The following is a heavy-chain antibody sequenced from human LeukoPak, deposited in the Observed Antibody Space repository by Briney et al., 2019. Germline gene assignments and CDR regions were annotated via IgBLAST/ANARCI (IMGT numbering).Heavy chain of an antibody. CDR2: MNPNSGNT. CDR1: GYTFTSYD. V-gene: IGHV1-8*01. D-gene: IGHD3-22*01. Sequence: GAPVKVSCKASGYTFTSYDINWGGQATGQGLEWMGWMNPNSGNTGYAQKFQGRVTMTRNTSISTAYMELSSLRSEDTAVYYCARGLYDSSGYRAEYFQHWGQGTLVTVSS. CDR3: ARGLYDSSGYRAEYFQH. J-gene: IGHJ1*01.